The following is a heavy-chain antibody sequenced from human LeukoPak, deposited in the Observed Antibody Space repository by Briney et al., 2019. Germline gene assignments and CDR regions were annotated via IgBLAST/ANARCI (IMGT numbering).Heavy chain of an antibody. CDR3: ARPSVAGPYFDF. CDR2: INNDGSNT. D-gene: IGHD6-19*01. V-gene: IGHV3-74*01. CDR1: GFTFITYW. J-gene: IGHJ4*02. Sequence: HPGGSLRLSCAASGFTFITYWMHWVRQAPGKGLVWVSRINNDGSNTNYADSVKGRSTISRDNAKNTLYLQMNSLRAEDTAVYYCARPSVAGPYFDFWGQGTLVTVSS.